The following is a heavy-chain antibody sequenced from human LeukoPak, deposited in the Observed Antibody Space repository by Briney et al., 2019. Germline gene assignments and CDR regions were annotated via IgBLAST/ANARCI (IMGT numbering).Heavy chain of an antibody. CDR2: MNPNSGNT. CDR3: ARALNPYYYDSSGYSGYYFDY. V-gene: IGHV1-8*03. J-gene: IGHJ4*02. D-gene: IGHD3-22*01. Sequence: ASVKVSCKASGYTFTSYDINWVRQATGQGLEWMGWMNPNSGNTGYAQKFQGRVTITRNTSISTAYMELSSLRSEDTAVYYCARALNPYYYDSSGYSGYYFDYWGQGTLVTVSS. CDR1: GYTFTSYD.